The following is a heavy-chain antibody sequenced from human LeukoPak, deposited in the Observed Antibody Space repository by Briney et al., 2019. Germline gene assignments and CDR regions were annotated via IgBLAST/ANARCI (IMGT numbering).Heavy chain of an antibody. CDR2: IYHSGST. D-gene: IGHD2-2*01. CDR3: AREGTKAGYCSSTSCSNWFDP. Sequence: SETLSLTCAVSGYSISSGYYWGWIRQPPGKGLEWIGSIYHSGSTYYNPSLKSRVTISVDTSKNQFSLKLSSVTAADTAVYYCAREGTKAGYCSSTSCSNWFDPWGQGTLVTVSS. V-gene: IGHV4-38-2*02. CDR1: GYSISSGYY. J-gene: IGHJ5*02.